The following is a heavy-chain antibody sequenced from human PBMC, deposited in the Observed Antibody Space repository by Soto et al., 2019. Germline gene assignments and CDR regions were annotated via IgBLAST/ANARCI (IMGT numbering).Heavy chain of an antibody. CDR3: AREGYGGQRSHFQH. J-gene: IGHJ1*01. V-gene: IGHV1-69*13. Sequence: ASVKVSCKASGGTFISSAISWVRQAPGQGLEWMGGIIPIFGTANYAQKFQRRVTITADESTSTAYMELSSLRSEDTAVYYCAREGYGGQRSHFQHWGQGTLVTVSS. CDR1: GGTFISSA. CDR2: IIPIFGTA. D-gene: IGHD5-12*01.